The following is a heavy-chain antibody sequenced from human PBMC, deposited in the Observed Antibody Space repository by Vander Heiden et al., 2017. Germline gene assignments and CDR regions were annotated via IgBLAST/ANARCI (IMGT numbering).Heavy chain of an antibody. Sequence: EVQMLESGGGLVQPGGSRRLSCAASGLTFSSDAMSWVRQAPGKGLEWVSAISGSGGRTSDAESVKGRFTISRDNSKNTMYLQMNSLRAEDTAVYYCAKGKEMAKIIGDIWGQGTMVTVSS. CDR3: AKGKEMAKIIGDI. V-gene: IGHV3-23*01. D-gene: IGHD3-16*02. J-gene: IGHJ3*02. CDR1: GLTFSSDA. CDR2: ISGSGGRT.